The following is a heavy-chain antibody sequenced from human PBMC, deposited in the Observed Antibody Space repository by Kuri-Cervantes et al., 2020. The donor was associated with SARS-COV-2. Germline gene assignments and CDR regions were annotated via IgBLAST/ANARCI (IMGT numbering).Heavy chain of an antibody. CDR3: AREVEGSDAFDI. CDR2: IYYTGST. CDR1: GGSISSAGFY. Sequence: SETLSLTCTVSGGSISSAGFYWSWIRQHPGKGLEWIGYIYYTGSTYYNPSLKGRVSMSVDTSKTQFSLKLSSVTAADTAVYYCAREVEGSDAFDIWGQGTMVTVSS. V-gene: IGHV4-31*03. J-gene: IGHJ3*02.